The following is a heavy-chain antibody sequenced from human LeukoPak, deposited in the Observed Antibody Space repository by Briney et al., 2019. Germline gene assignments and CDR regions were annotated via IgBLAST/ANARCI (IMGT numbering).Heavy chain of an antibody. Sequence: GGSLRLSCAASGFTFSDYYMSWIRQAPGKGLEWVSYISSSGSTIYYADSVKGRFTISRDNAKNSLYLQMNSLRAEDTAVYYCARDLLTYLNYYDSSGSPNDYWGQGTLVTVSS. CDR3: ARDLLTYLNYYDSSGSPNDY. D-gene: IGHD3-22*01. J-gene: IGHJ4*02. CDR2: ISSSGSTI. CDR1: GFTFSDYY. V-gene: IGHV3-11*04.